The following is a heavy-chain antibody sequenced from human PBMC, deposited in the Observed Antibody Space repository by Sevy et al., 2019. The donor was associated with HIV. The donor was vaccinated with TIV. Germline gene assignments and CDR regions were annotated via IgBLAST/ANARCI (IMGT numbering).Heavy chain of an antibody. CDR3: TTDPLPAAMGPYYYYGMDV. V-gene: IGHV3-15*01. CDR1: GFTFSNAW. CDR2: IKSKTDGGTT. J-gene: IGHJ6*02. Sequence: GGSLRLSFAASGFTFSNAWMSWVRQAPGKGLEWVGRIKSKTDGGTTDYAAPVKGRFTIQRDDSKNTLYLQRNSLKTEDTAVYYCTTDPLPAAMGPYYYYGMDVWGQGTTVTVSS. D-gene: IGHD2-2*01.